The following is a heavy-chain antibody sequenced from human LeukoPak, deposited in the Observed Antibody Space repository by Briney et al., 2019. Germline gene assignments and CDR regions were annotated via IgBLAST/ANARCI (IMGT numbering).Heavy chain of an antibody. Sequence: GGSLRLSCVASGFIVSNNYMSWVRQAPGKGLEWVSVLYNAGSTYYADSVKGRFTISRDNSKNTLYLQMYSLRAEDTAVYYCATLSGYQWDYWGQGTLVTVSS. D-gene: IGHD3-22*01. V-gene: IGHV3-53*05. CDR2: LYNAGST. CDR3: ATLSGYQWDY. CDR1: GFIVSNNY. J-gene: IGHJ4*02.